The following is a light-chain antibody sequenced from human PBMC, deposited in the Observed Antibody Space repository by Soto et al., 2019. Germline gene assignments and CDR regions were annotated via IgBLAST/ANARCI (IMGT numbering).Light chain of an antibody. V-gene: IGKV3-11*01. CDR2: DAS. Sequence: EIVLTQSPETLSLSPGSGATLSCRASQTISSHLAWYQQKPGQAPRLLISDASKRATGIPARFSGSGSGTDFTLTISSLEPEDFAFYYCQQRNDWPLTFGGGTKVELK. CDR3: QQRNDWPLT. CDR1: QTISSH. J-gene: IGKJ4*01.